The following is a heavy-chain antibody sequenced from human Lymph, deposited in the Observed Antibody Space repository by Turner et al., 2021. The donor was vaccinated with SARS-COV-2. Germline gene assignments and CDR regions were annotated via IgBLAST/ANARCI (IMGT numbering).Heavy chain of an antibody. CDR1: GFTFSSYW. D-gene: IGHD5-18*01. Sequence: EVQLVESGGCLVQPGGSLRLSCAAAGFTFSSYWMSWVRQAPGKGLEWVANIKQDGSEKYYVDSVKGRFTISRDNAKNSLYLQMNSLRAEDTAVYYCAREDTVMVYDYWGQGTLVTVSS. V-gene: IGHV3-7*03. CDR2: IKQDGSEK. J-gene: IGHJ4*02. CDR3: AREDTVMVYDY.